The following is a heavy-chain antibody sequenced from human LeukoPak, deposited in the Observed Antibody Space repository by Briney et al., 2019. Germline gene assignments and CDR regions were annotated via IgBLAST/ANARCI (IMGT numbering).Heavy chain of an antibody. CDR1: GDSVSSNSAA. CDR3: ARGEGRGGSVAGLTLDY. V-gene: IGHV6-1*01. D-gene: IGHD6-19*01. Sequence: PSQTLSLTCAISGDSVSSNSAAWNWIRQSPSRGLEWLGRTYYRSKWYNDYAVSVKSRITINSDTSKNQFSLQLNSVTPEDTAVYYCARGEGRGGSVAGLTLDYWGQGTLVTVSS. CDR2: TYYRSKWYN. J-gene: IGHJ4*02.